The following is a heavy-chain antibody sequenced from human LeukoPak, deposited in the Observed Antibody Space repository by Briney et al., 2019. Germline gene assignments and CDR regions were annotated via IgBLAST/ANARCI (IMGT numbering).Heavy chain of an antibody. V-gene: IGHV4-4*07. J-gene: IGHJ6*03. D-gene: IGHD6-19*01. CDR2: IFASWSS. CDR3: ARVGRVAVAGTSYYYFYMDV. CDR1: GGSISGYY. Sequence: SETLSLTCIVSGGSISGYYWCWIRKPARQGLDRIGRIFASWSSDYNPSLNRRVTMSLDTSKNQFSLKLSSVTAADTAVYYCARVGRVAVAGTSYYYFYMDVWGTGTTVTVSS.